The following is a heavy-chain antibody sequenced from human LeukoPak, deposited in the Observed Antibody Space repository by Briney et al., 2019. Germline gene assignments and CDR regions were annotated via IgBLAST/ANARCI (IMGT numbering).Heavy chain of an antibody. V-gene: IGHV4-4*07. CDR2: IYTSGST. D-gene: IGHD4-11*01. Sequence: PSETLSLTCTVSGGSISSYYWSWIRQPAGKGLEWIGRIYTSGSTNYNPSLKSRVTISVDKSKNQFSLKLSSVTAADTAVYYCAGDKVTLPYYYMDVWGKGTTVTVSS. J-gene: IGHJ6*03. CDR1: GGSISSYY. CDR3: AGDKVTLPYYYMDV.